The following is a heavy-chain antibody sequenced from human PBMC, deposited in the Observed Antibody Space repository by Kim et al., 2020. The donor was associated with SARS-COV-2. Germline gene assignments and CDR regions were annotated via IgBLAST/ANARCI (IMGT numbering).Heavy chain of an antibody. J-gene: IGHJ5*02. CDR1: GGSISSYY. CDR3: AREGDYGDYVNWFDP. Sequence: SETLSLTCTVSGGSISSYYWSWIRQPPGKGLEWIGYIYYIGSTNYNPSLKSRVTISVDTSKNQFSLKLSSVTAADTAVYYCAREGDYGDYVNWFDPWGQGTLVTVSS. CDR2: IYYIGST. D-gene: IGHD4-17*01. V-gene: IGHV4-59*01.